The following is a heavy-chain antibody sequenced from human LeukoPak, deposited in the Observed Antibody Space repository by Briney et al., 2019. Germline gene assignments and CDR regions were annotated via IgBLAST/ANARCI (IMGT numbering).Heavy chain of an antibody. CDR2: ISGSGGST. J-gene: IGHJ4*02. CDR1: GFTFSSYA. Sequence: GGSLRLSCAASGFTFSSYAMSWVRQAPGKGLEGVSVISGSGGSTYYADSVKGRFTISRDNSKNTLYLQMNSLRAEDTAVYYCAKEGVVRGVKALGYWGQGTLVTVSS. D-gene: IGHD3-10*01. CDR3: AKEGVVRGVKALGY. V-gene: IGHV3-23*01.